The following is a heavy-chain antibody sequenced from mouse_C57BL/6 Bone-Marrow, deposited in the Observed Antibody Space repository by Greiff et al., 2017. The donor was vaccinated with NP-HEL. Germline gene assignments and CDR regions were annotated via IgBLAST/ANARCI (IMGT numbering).Heavy chain of an antibody. J-gene: IGHJ1*03. D-gene: IGHD1-1*01. V-gene: IGHV1-5*01. Sequence: VQLKQSGTVLARPGASVKMSCKTSGYTFTSYWMHWVKQRPGQGLEWIGAIYPGNSDTSYNQKFKGKAKLTAVTSASTAYMELSSLTNEDSAVYYCTYYYGSSRYWYFDVWGTGTTVTVSS. CDR1: GYTFTSYW. CDR3: TYYYGSSRYWYFDV. CDR2: IYPGNSDT.